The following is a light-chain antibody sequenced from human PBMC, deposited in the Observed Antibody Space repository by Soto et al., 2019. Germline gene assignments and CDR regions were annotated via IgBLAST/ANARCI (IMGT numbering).Light chain of an antibody. CDR3: LLSYNGPYV. Sequence: VVTHDPSLTLSPGGTVTLTCGSSTGAVTNGHYPYWFQQKPGQAPRTLIYDTTNRHSWTPARFSGSLLGGKAALTLSGAQPEDEAEYYCLLSYNGPYVFGTGTKVTVL. V-gene: IGLV7-46*01. J-gene: IGLJ1*01. CDR2: DTT. CDR1: TGAVTNGHY.